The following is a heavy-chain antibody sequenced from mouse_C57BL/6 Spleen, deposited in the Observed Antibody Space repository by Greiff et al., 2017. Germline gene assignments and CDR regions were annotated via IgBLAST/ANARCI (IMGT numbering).Heavy chain of an antibody. CDR2: INPNNGGT. J-gene: IGHJ2*01. CDR3: ARGLLRSYFDY. Sequence: EVKLMESGPELVKPGASVKMSCKASGYTFTDYNMHWVKQSHGKSLEWIGYINPNNGGTSYNQKFKGKATLTVNKSSSTAYMELRSLTSEDSAVYYCARGLLRSYFDYWGQGTTLTVSS. D-gene: IGHD1-1*01. V-gene: IGHV1-22*01. CDR1: GYTFTDYN.